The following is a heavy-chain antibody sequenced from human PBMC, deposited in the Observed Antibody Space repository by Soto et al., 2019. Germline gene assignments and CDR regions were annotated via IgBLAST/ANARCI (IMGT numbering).Heavy chain of an antibody. Sequence: QVQLVESXXXXVKPGGSLRLSCAASGFTFXXXXMSWIRQAPGKGXEWVSYISSSRTTIFYADSLRGRFTISRDNAKKSLYLQMNSLRGEDTAVYYCAREPSNWNYCFDYWGQGTLVTVSS. CDR1: GFTFXXXX. V-gene: IGHV3-11*01. CDR3: AREPSNWNYCFDY. J-gene: IGHJ4*02. CDR2: ISSSRTTI. D-gene: IGHD1-7*01.